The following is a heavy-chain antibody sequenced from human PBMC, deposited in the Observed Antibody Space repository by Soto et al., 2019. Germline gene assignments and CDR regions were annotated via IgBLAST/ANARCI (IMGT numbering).Heavy chain of an antibody. D-gene: IGHD6-13*01. CDR3: ARDFKHGGIAAAEHWFEP. CDR1: GVSIIGFY. Sequence: SETLSLTCTVSGVSIIGFYWSWILQPPGKGLEWIAYIHHSGNTDYSPSLKSRVTISVDTSKNQFSLKLSSVTAADTAVYYCARDFKHGGIAAAEHWFEPWCQGTLVTVVS. CDR2: IHHSGNT. J-gene: IGHJ5*02. V-gene: IGHV4-59*01.